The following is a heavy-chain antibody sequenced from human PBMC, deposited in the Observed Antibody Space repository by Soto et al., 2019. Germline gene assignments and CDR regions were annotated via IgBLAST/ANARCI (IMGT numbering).Heavy chain of an antibody. V-gene: IGHV1-18*04. CDR1: GYTFTSYG. Sequence: DSVKVSCKASGYTFTSYGISWVRQAPGQGLEWMGWISAYNGNTNYAQKLQGRVTMTTDTSTSTAYMELRSLRSDDTAVYYCARVGERYYYGSGSYYPYYYYGMDVWGQGTTVPASS. CDR3: ARVGERYYYGSGSYYPYYYYGMDV. J-gene: IGHJ6*02. D-gene: IGHD3-10*01. CDR2: ISAYNGNT.